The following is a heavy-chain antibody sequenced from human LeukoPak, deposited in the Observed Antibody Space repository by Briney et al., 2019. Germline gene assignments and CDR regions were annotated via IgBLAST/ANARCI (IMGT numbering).Heavy chain of an antibody. J-gene: IGHJ5*02. CDR1: GYSFTSYW. V-gene: IGHV5-51*01. CDR2: IYPGDSDT. Sequence: PGESLKISCKGSGYSFTSYWIGWVRQMPGKGLEWMGIIYPGDSDTRYSPSFQGQVTISADKSISTAYLQWSSLKASDTAMYYCARLLYGGNPYNWFDPWGQGTLVTVSS. CDR3: ARLLYGGNPYNWFDP. D-gene: IGHD4-23*01.